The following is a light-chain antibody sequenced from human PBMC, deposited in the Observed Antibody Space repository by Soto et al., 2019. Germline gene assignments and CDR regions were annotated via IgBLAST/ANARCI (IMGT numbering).Light chain of an antibody. V-gene: IGKV1-13*02. CDR3: QHYSSYSEA. Sequence: AIQLTQSPSSLSACLGHRVRITCRASQGISSALVWYQQKPGKAPKLLIYKASTLKSGVPSRFRGSGSGTEFTLTISSLQPDDFANYYCQHYSSYSEAFGQGTKVDI. J-gene: IGKJ1*01. CDR2: KAS. CDR1: QGISSA.